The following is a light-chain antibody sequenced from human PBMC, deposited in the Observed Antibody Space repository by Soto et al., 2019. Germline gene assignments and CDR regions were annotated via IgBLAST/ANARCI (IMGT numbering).Light chain of an antibody. Sequence: DIQVTQSTSYPSASVGDRVPITCRASQGISSDFGWYQQKTGKDPKSLIFAASSLQGGVTPRLSGSRSATEFTLPISSLQHDDFATYYCQPYSTYPWTFGPGTQVEIK. V-gene: IGKV1-17*01. J-gene: IGKJ1*01. CDR3: QPYSTYPWT. CDR2: AAS. CDR1: QGISSD.